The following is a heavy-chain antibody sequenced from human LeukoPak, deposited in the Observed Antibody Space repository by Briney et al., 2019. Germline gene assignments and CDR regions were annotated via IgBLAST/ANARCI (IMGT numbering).Heavy chain of an antibody. D-gene: IGHD5-12*01. Sequence: GRSLRLSCAASGFTFSSYGMHWVRQAPGKGLEWVAVISYDGSNKYYADSVKGRFTISRDNSKNTLYLQMNSLRAEDTAVYYCAKDGEYSGYETYYYYYYMDVWGKGTTVTVSS. CDR2: ISYDGSNK. J-gene: IGHJ6*03. CDR3: AKDGEYSGYETYYYYYYMDV. V-gene: IGHV3-30*18. CDR1: GFTFSSYG.